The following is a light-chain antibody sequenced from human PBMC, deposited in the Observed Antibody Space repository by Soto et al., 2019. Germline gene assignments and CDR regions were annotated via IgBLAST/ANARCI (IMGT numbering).Light chain of an antibody. V-gene: IGKV3-11*01. Sequence: EIVLTQAPATLSLSPGERATLSCRASQSVKSYLAWYRQKPGQAPRLLIFDASNRSTGIPARFSGSGSGTDFTLSISRLEPDDFAVYYGQQRSNWVWLFGRGTKVVIK. J-gene: IGKJ1*01. CDR2: DAS. CDR1: QSVKSY. CDR3: QQRSNWVWL.